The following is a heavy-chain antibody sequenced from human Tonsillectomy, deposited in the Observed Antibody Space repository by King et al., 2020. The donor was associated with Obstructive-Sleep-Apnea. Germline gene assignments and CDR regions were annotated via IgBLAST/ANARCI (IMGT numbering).Heavy chain of an antibody. D-gene: IGHD2-15*01. V-gene: IGHV3-21*01. CDR2: IRSSSSYI. CDR3: ARDSQYCSGGSCYPYYFHY. CDR1: GFTFSYYS. Sequence: VQLQESGGGLVKPGGSLKLSCAASGFTFSYYSMNWVRQAPGKGLEWGSFIRSSSSYIYYADSVKGRFTISRDNAKNSLYLQMNSLRAEDTAVYYCARDSQYCSGGSCYPYYFHYWGQGTLVTVSS. J-gene: IGHJ4*02.